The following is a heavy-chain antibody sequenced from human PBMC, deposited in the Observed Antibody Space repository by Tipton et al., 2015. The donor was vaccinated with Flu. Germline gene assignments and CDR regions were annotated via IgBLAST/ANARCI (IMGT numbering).Heavy chain of an antibody. D-gene: IGHD6-13*01. V-gene: IGHV4-59*01. CDR2: IYYSGNT. CDR3: ARVRSSSWAGAFDD. J-gene: IGHJ4*02. Sequence: LRLSCTVSGVSISSYYWSWIRQPPGKGLEWIGYIYYSGNTNQNPSPKSRVTISVDTSKNQFALKLSSVTAADTAVYYCARVRSSSWAGAFDDWGQGTLVTVSS. CDR1: GVSISSYY.